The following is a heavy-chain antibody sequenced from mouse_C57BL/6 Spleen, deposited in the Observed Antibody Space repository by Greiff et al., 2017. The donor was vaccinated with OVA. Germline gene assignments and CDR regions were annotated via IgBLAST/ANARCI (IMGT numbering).Heavy chain of an antibody. CDR2: IYPGDGDT. J-gene: IGHJ1*03. Sequence: VQLQQSGPELVKPGASVKISCKASGYAFSSSWMNWVKQRPGKGLEWIGRIYPGDGDTHYNGKFKGKATLTADKSSSTAYMQLSSLPSEDSAVYFCARYDGSSYWYFDVWGTGTTVTVSS. CDR3: ARYDGSSYWYFDV. V-gene: IGHV1-82*01. D-gene: IGHD1-1*01. CDR1: GYAFSSSW.